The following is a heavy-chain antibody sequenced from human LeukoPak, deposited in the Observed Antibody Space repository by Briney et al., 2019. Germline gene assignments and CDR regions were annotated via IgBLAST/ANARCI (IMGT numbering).Heavy chain of an antibody. V-gene: IGHV4-34*01. CDR1: GGSFSGYY. D-gene: IGHD2-2*01. CDR2: INHSGST. J-gene: IGHJ5*02. Sequence: PSETLSLTCAVYGGSFSGYYWSWIRQPPGKGLEWIGEINHSGSTNYNPSLKSRVTISVDTSKNQFCLKLSSVTAADTAVYYCARGRSSYSGCAWFDPWGQGTLVTVSS. CDR3: ARGRSSYSGCAWFDP.